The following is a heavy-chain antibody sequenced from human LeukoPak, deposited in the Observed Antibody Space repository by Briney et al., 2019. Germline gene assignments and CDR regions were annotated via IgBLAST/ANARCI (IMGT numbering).Heavy chain of an antibody. Sequence: GGSLRLSCAASGFDFSSNWMHWVRHAPGQGLVWVSRIKGDGISTNYADSVKGRFTISRDIAKNTLYPQMNSLRAEDTGVYYCAKDHYWSIDYWGRGTLVTVSS. D-gene: IGHD3-3*01. J-gene: IGHJ4*02. CDR2: IKGDGIST. CDR3: AKDHYWSIDY. V-gene: IGHV3-74*01. CDR1: GFDFSSNW.